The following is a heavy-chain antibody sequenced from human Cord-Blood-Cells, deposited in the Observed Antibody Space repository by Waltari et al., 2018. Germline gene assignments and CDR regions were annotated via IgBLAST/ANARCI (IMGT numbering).Heavy chain of an antibody. J-gene: IGHJ4*02. D-gene: IGHD2-2*01. CDR1: GGSFSGSY. CDR3: ARGGNVVVPAAIEEIDY. CDR2: INHSGST. Sequence: QVQLQQWGAGLLKPSETLSLTCAVYGGSFSGSYWSWIRQPPGKGLEWIGEINHSGSTNYNPSLKSRVTISVDTSKNQFSLKLSSVTAADTAVYYCARGGNVVVPAAIEEIDYWGQGTLVTVSS. V-gene: IGHV4-34*01.